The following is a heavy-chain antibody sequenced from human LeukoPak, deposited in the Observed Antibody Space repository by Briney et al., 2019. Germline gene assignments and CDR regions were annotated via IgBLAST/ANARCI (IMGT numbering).Heavy chain of an antibody. CDR1: GFTFSSYW. V-gene: IGHV3-74*01. CDR2: INTDGSST. CDR3: ARDEGGWFDP. J-gene: IGHJ5*02. Sequence: GGSLRLSCAASGFTFSSYWTYWVRHAPGKGLVWVSRINTDGSSTSYADSVKGRFTISRDNAKNTLYLQMNSLRAEDTAGYYSARDEGGWFDPWGQGTLVTVSS. D-gene: IGHD3-16*01.